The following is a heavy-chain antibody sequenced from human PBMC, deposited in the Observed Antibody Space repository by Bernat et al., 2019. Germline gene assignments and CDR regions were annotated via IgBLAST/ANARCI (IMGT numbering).Heavy chain of an antibody. CDR2: IWYDGSNK. Sequence: QVQLVESGGGVVQPGRSLRLSCVASGFTFSSYGMHWVRQAPGKGLEWVAVIWYDGSNKYYGDSVKGRFTISRDNSKNTLYLQMNSLRAEDTAVYHCARKGSSSWYGDAFDIWVQGTMVTVCS. J-gene: IGHJ3*02. CDR1: GFTFSSYG. D-gene: IGHD6-13*01. CDR3: ARKGSSSWYGDAFDI. V-gene: IGHV3-33*01.